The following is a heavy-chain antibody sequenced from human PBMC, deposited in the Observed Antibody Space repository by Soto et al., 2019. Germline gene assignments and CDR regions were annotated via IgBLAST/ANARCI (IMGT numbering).Heavy chain of an antibody. CDR1: GFTFSSYA. D-gene: IGHD2-21*01. CDR3: AKLAQNPNDDGGDYFDY. V-gene: IGHV3-23*01. J-gene: IGHJ4*02. CDR2: ISGSGGST. Sequence: EVQLLESGGGLVQPGGSLRLSCAASGFTFSSYAMSWVRQAPGKGLEWVSAISGSGGSTYYPDSVKGRFTIYRDNSKNTLYLQRNSLRAEDTAVYYCAKLAQNPNDDGGDYFDYWGQGTLVTVSS.